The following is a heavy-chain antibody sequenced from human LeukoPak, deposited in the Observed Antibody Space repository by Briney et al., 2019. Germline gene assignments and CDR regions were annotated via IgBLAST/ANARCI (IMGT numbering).Heavy chain of an antibody. CDR2: ISGSGRTT. CDR3: AKDLRDPGGRQQLVQDGMDV. D-gene: IGHD6-13*01. V-gene: IGHV3-23*01. J-gene: IGHJ6*02. CDR1: GFTFINYA. Sequence: GGSLRLSCAASGFTFINYAMIWVRQAPGKGLEWVSGISGSGRTTYYADSVKGRFTISRDNSKNTLYLQMNSLRDADTAVYYCAKDLRDPGGRQQLVQDGMDVWGPGTTVIVSS.